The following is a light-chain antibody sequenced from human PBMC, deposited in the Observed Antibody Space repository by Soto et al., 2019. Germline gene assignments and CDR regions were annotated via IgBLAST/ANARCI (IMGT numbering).Light chain of an antibody. V-gene: IGLV2-14*01. Sequence: QSALTQPASVSGSPGQSITLSCTGTSSDVGAYNYVSWYQQHPGKAPKLMIYEVSNRPSGVSDRFSGSKSGNTASLTISGLQAEDEADDYCSSYTTNTFWVFGGGTKLTVL. J-gene: IGLJ3*02. CDR3: SSYTTNTFWV. CDR2: EVS. CDR1: SSDVGAYNY.